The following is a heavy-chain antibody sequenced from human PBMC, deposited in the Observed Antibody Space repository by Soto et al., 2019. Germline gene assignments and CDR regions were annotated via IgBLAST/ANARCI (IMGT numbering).Heavy chain of an antibody. V-gene: IGHV3-30-3*01. D-gene: IGHD6-13*01. J-gene: IGHJ4*02. CDR1: GFTFSSYA. CDR3: ARDQNTGYSSSCLDY. Sequence: GGSLRLSCAASGFTFSSYAMHWVRQAPGKGLEWVAVISYDGSNKYYADSVKGRFTISRDNSKNTLYLQMNSLRAEDTAVYYCARDQNTGYSSSCLDYWGQGTLVTVSS. CDR2: ISYDGSNK.